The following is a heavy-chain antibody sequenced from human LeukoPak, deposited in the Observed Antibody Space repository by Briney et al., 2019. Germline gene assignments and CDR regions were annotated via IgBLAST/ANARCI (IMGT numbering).Heavy chain of an antibody. D-gene: IGHD3-10*01. Sequence: SETLSLTCTVSGGSITSSGYYWGWIRQPPGKGLEWIGTISYGGSTYYNPSLKSRITIFVHTSKNQFSLRLSPVAATDTAVYYCARIMVRGLYYFDYWGQGTLVTVSS. J-gene: IGHJ4*02. CDR2: ISYGGST. CDR3: ARIMVRGLYYFDY. V-gene: IGHV4-39*01. CDR1: GGSITSSGYY.